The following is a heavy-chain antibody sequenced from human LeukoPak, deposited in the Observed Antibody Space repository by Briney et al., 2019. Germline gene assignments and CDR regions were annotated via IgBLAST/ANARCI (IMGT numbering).Heavy chain of an antibody. Sequence: PGGSLRLSCAPSGFTFSSYWMSWVREAPGKGLGWVANIKQDGSEKYYVDSVKGRFTISRDNAKNSLYLQMKSLRAEDTAVYYCARDSLWDDFWSGYYARFDYWGQGTLVTVSS. CDR1: GFTFSSYW. J-gene: IGHJ4*02. CDR2: IKQDGSEK. V-gene: IGHV3-7*01. CDR3: ARDSLWDDFWSGYYARFDY. D-gene: IGHD3-3*01.